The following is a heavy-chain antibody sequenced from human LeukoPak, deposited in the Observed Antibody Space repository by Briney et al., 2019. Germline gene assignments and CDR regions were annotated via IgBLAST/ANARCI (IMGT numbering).Heavy chain of an antibody. Sequence: GGPLRLSCAASGFTFSSYSMNWVRQAPGKGLEWVSSISSSSSYIYYADSVKGRFTISRDNAKNSLYLQMNSLRAEDTAVYYCARDTKGFLRHDSSGFIEYWGQGTLVTVSS. CDR3: ARDTKGFLRHDSSGFIEY. CDR2: ISSSSSYI. CDR1: GFTFSSYS. V-gene: IGHV3-21*01. J-gene: IGHJ4*02. D-gene: IGHD3-22*01.